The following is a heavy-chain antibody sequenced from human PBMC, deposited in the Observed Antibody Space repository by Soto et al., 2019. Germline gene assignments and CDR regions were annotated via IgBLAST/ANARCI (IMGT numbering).Heavy chain of an antibody. V-gene: IGHV3-48*02. J-gene: IGHJ4*02. CDR1: GFTFSSYS. D-gene: IGHD2-21*02. CDR2: ISSSSSTI. CDR3: ARPSAFTVVTPEGYYFDY. Sequence: EVQLVESGGGLVQPGGSLRLSCAASGFTFSSYSMNWVRQAPGKGLEWVSYISSSSSTIYYADSVKGRFTISRDNAKNSRYLQMNSLRDEDTAVYYCARPSAFTVVTPEGYYFDYWGQGTLVTVSS.